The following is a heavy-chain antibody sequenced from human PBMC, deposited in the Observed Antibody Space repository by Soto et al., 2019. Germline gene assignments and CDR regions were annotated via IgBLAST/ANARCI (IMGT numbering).Heavy chain of an antibody. Sequence: EVQLLESGGGLVQPGGSLRLSCAASGFTFSSYAMSWVRQAPGKGLEWVSAISGSGGSTYYADSVKGRFTISRDNPKNTLYLQMNSLRAEDTAVYYCAKDLGGYCSGGSCYYYWGQGTLVTVSS. J-gene: IGHJ4*02. CDR3: AKDLGGYCSGGSCYYY. CDR1: GFTFSSYA. CDR2: ISGSGGST. D-gene: IGHD2-15*01. V-gene: IGHV3-23*01.